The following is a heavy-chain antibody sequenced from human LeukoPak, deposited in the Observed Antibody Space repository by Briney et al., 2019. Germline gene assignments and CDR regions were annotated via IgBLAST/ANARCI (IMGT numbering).Heavy chain of an antibody. D-gene: IGHD1-26*01. CDR3: TSGVGATIPGSGY. J-gene: IGHJ4*02. CDR2: IRSKAYGGTT. CDR1: GFTFGDYA. V-gene: IGHV3-49*04. Sequence: GGSLRLSCTASGFTFGDYAMSWVRQAPGKGLEWVGFIRSKAYGGTTEYAASVKGRFTISRDDSKSIAYLQMNSLKTEDTAVYYCTSGVGATIPGSGYWGQGTLVTVSS.